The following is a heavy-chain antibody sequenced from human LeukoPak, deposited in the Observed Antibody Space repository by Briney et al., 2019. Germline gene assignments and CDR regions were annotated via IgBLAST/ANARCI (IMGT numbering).Heavy chain of an antibody. V-gene: IGHV3-23*01. CDR1: GFTFSNYA. J-gene: IGHJ4*02. CDR2: ISGSGGTT. CDR3: APGNYYYGSGNHPNLDY. D-gene: IGHD3-10*01. Sequence: SGGSLRLSCAASGFTFSNYAMNWVRQAPGKGLEWVSLISGSGGTTYYADSVKGRFTISRDNSKNTLYLQMNSLRVEDTAVYYCAPGNYYYGSGNHPNLDYWGQGTLVTVSS.